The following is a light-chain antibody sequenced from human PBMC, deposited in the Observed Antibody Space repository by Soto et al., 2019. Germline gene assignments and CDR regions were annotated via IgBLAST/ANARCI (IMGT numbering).Light chain of an antibody. CDR2: DNN. CDR1: SSNIGRNT. V-gene: IGLV1-44*01. CDR3: AAWDDSLTGLNV. J-gene: IGLJ1*01. Sequence: SVVSQPPSASGTPGQSVAYSCSGSSSNIGRNTVNWYQQLPGTAPKLLIYDNNRRPSGVPDRFSGSKSGTSASLAISGLQSEDEADYYCAAWDDSLTGLNVFGTGTKVTV.